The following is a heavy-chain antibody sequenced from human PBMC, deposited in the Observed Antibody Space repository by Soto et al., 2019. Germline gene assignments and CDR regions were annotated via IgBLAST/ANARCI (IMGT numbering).Heavy chain of an antibody. CDR1: GYTFTSYG. J-gene: IGHJ4*02. V-gene: IGHV1-18*04. Sequence: QVPLVQSGAEVKKPGASVKVSCKASGYTFTSYGISWVRQAPGQGLEWMGWISAYNGNTNYAQKLQGRVTMTTDTFTSTAYMELRSLRSDDTAVYYCARAAGDVLRFLEWLLYDYWGQGTLVTVSS. CDR3: ARAAGDVLRFLEWLLYDY. D-gene: IGHD3-3*01. CDR2: ISAYNGNT.